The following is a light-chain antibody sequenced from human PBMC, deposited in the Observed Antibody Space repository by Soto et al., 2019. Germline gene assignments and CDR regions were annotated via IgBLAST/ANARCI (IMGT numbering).Light chain of an antibody. V-gene: IGKV3D-15*01. Sequence: EIELTQSPGTLTLSPGDRATLSCSASQTVSSNFLAWYQQRPAQAPRLLIHGASTRATGITDRFSGSGSGTEFTLTINSLQSEDFAVYYCQQYNNWPPWTFGQGTKVDI. J-gene: IGKJ1*01. CDR1: QTVSSN. CDR2: GAS. CDR3: QQYNNWPPWT.